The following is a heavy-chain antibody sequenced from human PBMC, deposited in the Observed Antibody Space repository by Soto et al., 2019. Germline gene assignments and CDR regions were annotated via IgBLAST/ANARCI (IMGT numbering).Heavy chain of an antibody. CDR3: ARSSAPGGTNDY. J-gene: IGHJ4*02. V-gene: IGHV1-2*02. CDR1: GYTFTGCY. Sequence: ASVKVSCKATGYTFTGCYIHWVRQAPGQGLGGMGWINPNSGGTNYAQIVKGRGNMTRDTSVSTCYMELRRLRSDHTAVYYCARSSAPGGTNDYGGQGT. D-gene: IGHD6-13*01. CDR2: INPNSGGT.